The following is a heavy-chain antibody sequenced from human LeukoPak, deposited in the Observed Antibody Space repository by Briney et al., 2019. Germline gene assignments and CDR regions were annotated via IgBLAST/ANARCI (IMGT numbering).Heavy chain of an antibody. CDR1: GFRFSSQW. D-gene: IGHD1-7*01. V-gene: IGHV3-7*01. J-gene: IGHJ4*02. CDR3: ADLGTSD. CDR2: INSDGSAK. Sequence: GGSLRLSCAVSGFRFSSQWMTWVRQAPGTGLEWVATINSDGSAKYHVDSVKGRFTISRDNAKNLVYLQMSILGAEDTAVYYCADLGTSDCGQGTLVTVSS.